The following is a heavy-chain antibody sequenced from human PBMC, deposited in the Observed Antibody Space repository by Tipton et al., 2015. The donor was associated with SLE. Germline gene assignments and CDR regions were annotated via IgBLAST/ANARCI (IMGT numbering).Heavy chain of an antibody. CDR1: GGSFSGNY. V-gene: IGHV4-34*01. D-gene: IGHD2-15*01. CDR3: ARTKSSGAVGWYFDL. CDR2: INHSGNT. Sequence: TLSLTCAVYGGSFSGNYWSWIRQSPGKGLEWIGEINHSGNTNYNPSLKSRVTISVDTSKNQFSLEMSYMTAADTAVYYCARTKSSGAVGWYFDLWGRGTLVTVSS. J-gene: IGHJ2*01.